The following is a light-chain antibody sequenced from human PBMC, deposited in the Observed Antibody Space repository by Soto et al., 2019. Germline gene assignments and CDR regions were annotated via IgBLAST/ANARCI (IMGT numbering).Light chain of an antibody. CDR3: QHYGSSPGLS. CDR1: QSVTSSS. Sequence: EIVLTQSPGTPSLSPGERATLFCSASQSVTSSSIAWHQQKPGQAPRLLIYGASSRATGIPDRFSASGSGTDFTRNISILESEDSAVYYCQHYGSSPGLSFGGGTKVE. J-gene: IGKJ4*01. V-gene: IGKV3-20*01. CDR2: GAS.